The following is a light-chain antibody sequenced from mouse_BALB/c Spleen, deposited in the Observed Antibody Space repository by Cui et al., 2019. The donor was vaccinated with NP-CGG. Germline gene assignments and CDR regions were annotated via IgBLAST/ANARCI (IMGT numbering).Light chain of an antibody. CDR2: GTN. CDR1: TGAVTTSNY. CDR3: ALWYSNHWV. Sequence: QAVVTQESALTTSPGERVTLTCRSSTGAVTTSNYANWVQEKPEHLFTGLIGGTNNRVPGVPARFSGSLIGDKAALTITGAQTEDEAIYFCALWYSNHWVFGGGTKLTVL. V-gene: IGLV1*01. J-gene: IGLJ1*01.